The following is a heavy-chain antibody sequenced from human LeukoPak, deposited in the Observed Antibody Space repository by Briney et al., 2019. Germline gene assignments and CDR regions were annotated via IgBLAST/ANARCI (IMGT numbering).Heavy chain of an antibody. CDR2: IWSDGSNK. V-gene: IGHV3-33*01. Sequence: GGSLRLSCAASGFTFSDYGMHWVRQAPGKGLEWVAVIWSDGSNKYYSDSVKGRFAISRDNSKKTIYLQMNSLRAEDTALYYCARASGLFDLWRQATLVTVSS. D-gene: IGHD1-14*01. CDR1: GFTFSDYG. CDR3: ARASGLFDL. J-gene: IGHJ3*01.